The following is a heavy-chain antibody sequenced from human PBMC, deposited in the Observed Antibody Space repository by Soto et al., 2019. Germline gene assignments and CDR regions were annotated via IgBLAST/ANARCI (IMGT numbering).Heavy chain of an antibody. Sequence: VGSLRLSCAASGFTFSSYAMHWVRQAPGKGLEWVAVISYDGSNKYYADSVKGRFTISRDNSKNTLYLQMNSLRAEDTAVYYCARDQGATYYDFWSGYPRGYGMDVWGQGTTVTVSS. CDR2: ISYDGSNK. CDR3: ARDQGATYYDFWSGYPRGYGMDV. V-gene: IGHV3-30-3*01. J-gene: IGHJ6*02. D-gene: IGHD3-3*01. CDR1: GFTFSSYA.